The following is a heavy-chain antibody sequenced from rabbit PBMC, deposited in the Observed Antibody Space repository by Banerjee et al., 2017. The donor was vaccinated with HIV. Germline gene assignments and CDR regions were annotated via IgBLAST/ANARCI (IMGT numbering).Heavy chain of an antibody. Sequence: LTLTCTASGFSFSSSYWICWIRQAPGKGLEWIACIDAGSNGNTYHASWAKGRFTVSKTSSTTVTLQMTSLTAADTATYFCARDLAGVIGWNFNLWGPGTLVTVS. V-gene: IGHV1S45*01. D-gene: IGHD4-1*01. CDR3: ARDLAGVIGWNFNL. CDR2: IDAGSNGNT. J-gene: IGHJ4*01. CDR1: GFSFSSSYW.